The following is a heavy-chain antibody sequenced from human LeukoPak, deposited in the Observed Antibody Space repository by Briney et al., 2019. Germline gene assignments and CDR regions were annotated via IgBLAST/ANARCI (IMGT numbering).Heavy chain of an antibody. V-gene: IGHV3-7*04. CDR3: AKDSSSDFWSYYFDY. CDR2: IKQDGSET. CDR1: GFTFTNYW. D-gene: IGHD3-3*01. Sequence: QSGGFLRLSCAASGFTFTNYWMTWVRQVPGKGLEWVANIKQDGSETYYVDSVKDRFTISRDNAKNSLSLQMNSLRAEDTAVYYCAKDSSSDFWSYYFDYWGQGTLVTVSS. J-gene: IGHJ4*02.